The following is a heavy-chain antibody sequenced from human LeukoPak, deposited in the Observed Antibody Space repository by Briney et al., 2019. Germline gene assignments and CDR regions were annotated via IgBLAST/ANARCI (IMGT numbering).Heavy chain of an antibody. Sequence: GASVKVSCKTSGYPFTTYEINWVRQAAGQGLECMGWVHPNSGNTAYAQKFQGRVTMTRDTSISTAYMELSSLRSDDTAVYFCARGPRNDPWGQGTLVTVSS. V-gene: IGHV1-8*01. D-gene: IGHD1-14*01. CDR1: GYPFTTYE. CDR3: ARGPRNDP. CDR2: VHPNSGNT. J-gene: IGHJ5*02.